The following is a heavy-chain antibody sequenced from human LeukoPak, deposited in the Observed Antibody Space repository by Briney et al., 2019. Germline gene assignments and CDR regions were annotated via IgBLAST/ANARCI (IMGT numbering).Heavy chain of an antibody. V-gene: IGHV3-23*01. J-gene: IGHJ4*02. CDR3: AKEIFSGLLYIDY. D-gene: IGHD5-12*01. Sequence: GGSLRLSCAASGFTFSSSSISWVRQAPGKGLEWVSAITDAVGSTHYADSVKGRFTISSDNSKNTVYLQMNSLRPEDMAVYYCAKEIFSGLLYIDYWGQGTLGTVSS. CDR2: ITDAVGST. CDR1: GFTFSSSS.